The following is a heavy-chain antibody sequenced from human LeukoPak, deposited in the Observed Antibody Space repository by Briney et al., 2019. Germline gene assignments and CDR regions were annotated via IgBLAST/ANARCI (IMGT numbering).Heavy chain of an antibody. V-gene: IGHV4-34*01. D-gene: IGHD4-11*01. Sequence: SETLSLTCAVYGGSFSGYYWIWIRQPPGKGLEWIGYIYHSGSTHYNPSLKSRVTISVDRSKNQFSLKLSSVTAADTAVYYCATTNDYSKSFDYWGQGTLVTVSS. CDR1: GGSFSGYY. CDR3: ATTNDYSKSFDY. CDR2: IYHSGST. J-gene: IGHJ4*02.